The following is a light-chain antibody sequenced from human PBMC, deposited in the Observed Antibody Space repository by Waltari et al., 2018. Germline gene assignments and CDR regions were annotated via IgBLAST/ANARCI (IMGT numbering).Light chain of an antibody. Sequence: SYELTQSPSVSVSPGQTATITCSGDALPKQYAYWYQQKSGQAPVLVIYKDTKRPSGIPEKFSGSSTGTMATLTISGAQVEDEGDYYCYSAEISGKLWAFGGGTKLTVL. CDR1: ALPKQY. J-gene: IGLJ3*02. V-gene: IGLV3-10*01. CDR2: KDT. CDR3: YSAEISGKLWA.